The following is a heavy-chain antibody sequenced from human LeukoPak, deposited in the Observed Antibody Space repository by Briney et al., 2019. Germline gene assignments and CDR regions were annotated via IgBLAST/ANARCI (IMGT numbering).Heavy chain of an antibody. J-gene: IGHJ4*02. CDR1: GFTFNTYA. D-gene: IGHD1-26*01. CDR2: ISVSGGST. Sequence: RSGGSLRLSCAASGFTFNTYAMTWVRQAPGKGLEWVSSISVSGGSTYYADSVKGRFTISRDNSKNTLYLQMNSLRAEDTAVYYCATRGNYYYFDYRGQGTLVTVSS. CDR3: ATRGNYYYFDY. V-gene: IGHV3-23*01.